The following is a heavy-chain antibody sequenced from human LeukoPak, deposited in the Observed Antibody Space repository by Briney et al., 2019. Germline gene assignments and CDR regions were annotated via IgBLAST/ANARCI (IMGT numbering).Heavy chain of an antibody. CDR1: GFSFSSYR. D-gene: IGHD5-18*01. CDR2: VSNSGDYI. J-gene: IGHJ5*02. CDR3: GRDGRLIQLWFDP. V-gene: IGHV3-21*04. Sequence: PGGSLRLSCAASGFSFSSYRMNWVRQAPGKGLEWVSSVSNSGDYIHYADSVKGRFTISRDNSKNSLYLQMNSLRADDTAVYYCGRDGRLIQLWFDPWGQGTLVTVSS.